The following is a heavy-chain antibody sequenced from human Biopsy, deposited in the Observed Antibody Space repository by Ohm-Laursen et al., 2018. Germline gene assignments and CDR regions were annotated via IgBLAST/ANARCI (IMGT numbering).Heavy chain of an antibody. V-gene: IGHV4-34*08. CDR2: INQAGTT. D-gene: IGHD2-15*01. CDR3: GNEVHGRDY. J-gene: IGHJ4*02. CDR1: GKTFSDYQ. Sequence: SETLSLTWSVFGKTFSDYQWSWIRQPPGKGLEWIGQINQAGTTNYNPSLKNRVSISADASKYEFSLRLTSVTAADTAVYLCGNEVHGRDYWGLGAQVTVSS.